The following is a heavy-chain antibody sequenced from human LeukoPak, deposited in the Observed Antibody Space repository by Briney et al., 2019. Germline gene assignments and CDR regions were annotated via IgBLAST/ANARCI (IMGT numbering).Heavy chain of an antibody. CDR1: GGTFSSYA. J-gene: IGHJ6*02. D-gene: IGHD6-13*01. CDR2: IIPILGIA. Sequence: GASVKVSCKASGGTFSSYAISWVRQAPGQGLEWMGRIIPILGIANYAQKFQGRVTITADKSTSTAYMELSSLRSEDTAVYYCARDPIAAAGISYYYYYGMDVWGQGTTVTVSS. CDR3: ARDPIAAAGISYYYYYGMDV. V-gene: IGHV1-69*04.